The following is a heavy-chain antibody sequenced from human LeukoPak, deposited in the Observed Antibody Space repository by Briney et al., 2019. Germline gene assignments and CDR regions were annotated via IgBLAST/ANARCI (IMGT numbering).Heavy chain of an antibody. Sequence: SETLSLTCTVSGGSISSGGYYWSWIRQHPGKGLEWIGYIYYSGSTYYNPSLKSRVTISVDTSKDQFSLKLSSVTAADTAVYYCARDKIAVAGTGYYCGMDVWGQGTTVTVSS. V-gene: IGHV4-31*03. CDR1: GGSISSGGYY. J-gene: IGHJ6*02. D-gene: IGHD6-19*01. CDR2: IYYSGST. CDR3: ARDKIAVAGTGYYCGMDV.